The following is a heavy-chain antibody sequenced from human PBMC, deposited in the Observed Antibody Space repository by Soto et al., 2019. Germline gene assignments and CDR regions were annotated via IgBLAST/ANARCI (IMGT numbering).Heavy chain of an antibody. D-gene: IGHD2-2*01. Sequence: EVQLVESGGGLVQPGGSLRLSCAASGFTFSSYAMHWVRQAPGKGLEYVSAISSNGGSTYYANSVKGRFTISRDNSKNTLYLQMGSLRAEDMAVYYCARVNCSSTSCYAGYYYYYYMDVWGKGTTVTVSS. V-gene: IGHV3-64*01. J-gene: IGHJ6*03. CDR3: ARVNCSSTSCYAGYYYYYYMDV. CDR1: GFTFSSYA. CDR2: ISSNGGST.